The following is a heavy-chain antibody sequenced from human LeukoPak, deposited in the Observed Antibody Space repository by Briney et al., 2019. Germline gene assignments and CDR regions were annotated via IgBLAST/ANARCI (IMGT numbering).Heavy chain of an antibody. CDR3: ASGYYDSSGYLYFDY. CDR2: IYYSGST. J-gene: IGHJ4*02. V-gene: IGHV4-39*07. Sequence: SETLSLTCTVSGVSISSSSYYWGWIRQPPGKGLEWIGSIYYSGSTYYNPSLKSRVTISVDTSKNQFSLKLSSVTAADTAVYYCASGYYDSSGYLYFDYWGQGTLVTVSS. D-gene: IGHD3-22*01. CDR1: GVSISSSSYY.